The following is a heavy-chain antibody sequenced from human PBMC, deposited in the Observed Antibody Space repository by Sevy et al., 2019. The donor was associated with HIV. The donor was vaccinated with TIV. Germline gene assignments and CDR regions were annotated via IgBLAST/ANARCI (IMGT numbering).Heavy chain of an antibody. V-gene: IGHV3-11*06. Sequence: GGSLRLSCEVSGFTFSDFYMSWIRQAPGKGLEWVSDISSGSTYTKSADSVKGRFTISRDNDKNSLYLQMNSLRVEDTAVYYCSRDRRNYAGQYFDYWGQGTLVTVSS. CDR1: GFTFSDFY. D-gene: IGHD1-7*01. CDR3: SRDRRNYAGQYFDY. J-gene: IGHJ4*02. CDR2: ISSGSTYT.